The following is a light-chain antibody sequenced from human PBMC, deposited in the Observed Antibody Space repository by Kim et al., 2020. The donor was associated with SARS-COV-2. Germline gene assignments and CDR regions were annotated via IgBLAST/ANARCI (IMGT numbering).Light chain of an antibody. V-gene: IGKV3-20*01. CDR2: AAS. CDR1: QSHPRSY. Sequence: LATGERAPHSLRASQSHPRSYLAWYQQKPGLAPRLLIYAASSRATGIPDRFSGSVSGTDFTLTISRLEPEDFAVYYCQHYGSSPYTFGQGTKLEI. CDR3: QHYGSSPYT. J-gene: IGKJ2*01.